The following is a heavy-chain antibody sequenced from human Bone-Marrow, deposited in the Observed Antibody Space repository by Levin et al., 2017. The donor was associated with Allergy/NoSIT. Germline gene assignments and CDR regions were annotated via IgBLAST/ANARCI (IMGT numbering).Heavy chain of an antibody. CDR2: IYYSGKI. Sequence: SQTLSLTCNVSGASTSSTIYYWVWVRQPPGKALEWIGSIYYSGKIYYNPSLEILFTISVDTSKNHSSLKVNSVTAADTAVYSCARQTWIHKGYFDSWGQGTLVTVSS. D-gene: IGHD5-18*01. CDR3: ARQTWIHKGYFDS. V-gene: IGHV4-39*01. J-gene: IGHJ4*02. CDR1: GASTSSTIYY.